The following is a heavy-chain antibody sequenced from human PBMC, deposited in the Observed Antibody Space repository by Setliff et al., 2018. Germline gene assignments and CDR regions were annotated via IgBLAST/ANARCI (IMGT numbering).Heavy chain of an antibody. Sequence: LRLSCAASGFSFNDYAMHWVRQTPGKGLEWVSGISWDGGNMDYADSVKGRFTISRDNVKNSLYLQMNSLGAADTAFYYCAKDIVRYYFDTRGFDLWGRGTLVTVSS. V-gene: IGHV3-9*01. CDR2: ISWDGGNM. CDR1: GFSFNDYA. D-gene: IGHD3-22*01. CDR3: AKDIVRYYFDTRGFDL. J-gene: IGHJ2*01.